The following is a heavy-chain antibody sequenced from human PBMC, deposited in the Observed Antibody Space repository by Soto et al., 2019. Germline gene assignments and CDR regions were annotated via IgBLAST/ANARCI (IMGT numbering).Heavy chain of an antibody. J-gene: IGHJ4*02. CDR3: ARDGTQDYYDSSGYSDY. CDR1: GYSFTSYG. Sequence: ASVKVSCKASGYSFTSYGISWVRQAPGQGLEWMGWISAYNGNTNYAQKLQGRVTMTTDTSTSTAYMELRSLRSDDTAVYYCARDGTQDYYDSSGYSDYWGQGTLVTVSS. D-gene: IGHD3-22*01. CDR2: ISAYNGNT. V-gene: IGHV1-18*04.